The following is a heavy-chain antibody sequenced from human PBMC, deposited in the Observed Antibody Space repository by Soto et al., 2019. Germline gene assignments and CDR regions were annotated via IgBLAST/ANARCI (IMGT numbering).Heavy chain of an antibody. V-gene: IGHV4-4*07. CDR2: IYASGSN. CDR1: GDSISGHY. Sequence: SETLCLTCTVSGDSISGHYWSWIRQPAGKGLEWIGRIYASGSNISNRSLRSRVALSVDTSKNQFSLNLNSVTAADTAMYYCVRSGYSSGWYTAFDSWSQCLLVT. J-gene: IGHJ4*02. CDR3: VRSGYSSGWYTAFDS. D-gene: IGHD6-19*01.